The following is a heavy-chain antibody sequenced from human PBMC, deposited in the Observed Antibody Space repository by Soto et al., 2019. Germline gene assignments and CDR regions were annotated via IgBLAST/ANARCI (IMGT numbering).Heavy chain of an antibody. CDR2: ISYDGSNK. Sequence: LRLSCAASGFTFSSYGMHWVRQAPGKGLEWVAVISYDGSNKYYADSVKGRFTISRDNSKNTLYLQMNSLRAEDTAVYYCAKLGYCSGGSCGGDYWGQGTLVTVSS. J-gene: IGHJ4*02. CDR3: AKLGYCSGGSCGGDY. CDR1: GFTFSSYG. D-gene: IGHD2-15*01. V-gene: IGHV3-30*18.